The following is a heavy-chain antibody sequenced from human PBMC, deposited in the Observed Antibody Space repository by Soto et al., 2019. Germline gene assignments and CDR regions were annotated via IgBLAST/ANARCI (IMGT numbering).Heavy chain of an antibody. CDR1: GFTFSSYG. V-gene: IGHV3-30*03. Sequence: QVQLVESRGGVVQPGRSLRLSCAASGFTFSSYGMHWVRQAPGKGLEWVAVISYDGSNKYYADSVKGRFTISRDNSKNTLYLRMNSLRAEDTAVYYCAPWFGVFDYWGQGTLVTVSS. J-gene: IGHJ4*02. D-gene: IGHD3-10*01. CDR3: APWFGVFDY. CDR2: ISYDGSNK.